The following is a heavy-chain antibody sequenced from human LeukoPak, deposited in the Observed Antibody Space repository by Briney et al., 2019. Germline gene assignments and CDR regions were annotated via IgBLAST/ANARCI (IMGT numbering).Heavy chain of an antibody. CDR3: TKETPQMDV. CDR1: GFTFSSYY. V-gene: IGHV3-48*03. CDR2: ISSTGNTV. J-gene: IGHJ6*04. D-gene: IGHD2-15*01. Sequence: HPGGSLRLSCAASGFTFSSYYMTWVRQAPGQGREWVAYISSTGNTVHYAGSVKGRFTISRDNVKNSLYLQMNRLRAEDTAVYYCTKETPQMDVWGKGTTVIVSS.